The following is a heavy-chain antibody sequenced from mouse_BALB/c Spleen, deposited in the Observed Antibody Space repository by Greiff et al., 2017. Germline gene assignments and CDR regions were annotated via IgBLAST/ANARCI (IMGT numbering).Heavy chain of an antibody. CDR3: ARDLLRYDY. Sequence: DVKLQESGGGLVQPGGSLKLSCAASGFTFSSYGMSWVRQTPDKRLELVATINSNGGSTYYPDSVKGRFTISRDNAKNTLYLQMSSLKSEDTAMYYCARDLLRYDYWGQGTTLTVSS. V-gene: IGHV5-6-3*01. D-gene: IGHD1-1*01. CDR2: INSNGGST. CDR1: GFTFSSYG. J-gene: IGHJ2*01.